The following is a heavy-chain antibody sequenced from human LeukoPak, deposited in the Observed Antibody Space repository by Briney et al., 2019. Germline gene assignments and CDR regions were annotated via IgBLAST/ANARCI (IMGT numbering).Heavy chain of an antibody. Sequence: GGSLRLSCAASGFTVSSNYMSWVRQAPGKGLEWVSVLHSSDSTYYADSVKGRFTISRDNSKNMLYLQMNSLRAEDTAVYYCARASGSYYWPFDYWGQGTLVTVSS. CDR1: GFTVSSNY. CDR3: ARASGSYYWPFDY. D-gene: IGHD1-26*01. J-gene: IGHJ4*02. CDR2: LHSSDST. V-gene: IGHV3-66*01.